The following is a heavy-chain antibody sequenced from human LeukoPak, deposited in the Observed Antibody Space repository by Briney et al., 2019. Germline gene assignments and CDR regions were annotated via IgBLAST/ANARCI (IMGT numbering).Heavy chain of an antibody. D-gene: IGHD2-2*01. V-gene: IGHV3-7*01. CDR2: IKKDRSEK. J-gene: IGHJ4*02. CDR1: GLTFSSYW. CDR3: ARVGCTTTSCLAN. Sequence: PGGSLRLSCAISGLTFSSYWMTWVRQAPGKGLELVANIKKDRSEKYYVDSVKGRFNISRDNAKNSLYLQMSSLRVEDTAVYYCARVGCTTTSCLANWGQGTLVTVSS.